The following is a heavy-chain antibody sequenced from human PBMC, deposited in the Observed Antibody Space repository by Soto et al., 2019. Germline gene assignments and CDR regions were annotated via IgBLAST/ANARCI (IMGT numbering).Heavy chain of an antibody. J-gene: IGHJ6*02. CDR1: GFTFRTYT. V-gene: IGHV3-21*01. D-gene: IGHD2-15*01. Sequence: GGSLRLSCVASGFTFRTYTMNWVRQAPGEGLEWVSGIRGFSPYTFYSESVKGRFTISRDNAKNSLYLQMNSLRAEDTAAYYCARDRGYDAHDYYYNAMDVWGQGTTVTVSS. CDR3: ARDRGYDAHDYYYNAMDV. CDR2: IRGFSPYT.